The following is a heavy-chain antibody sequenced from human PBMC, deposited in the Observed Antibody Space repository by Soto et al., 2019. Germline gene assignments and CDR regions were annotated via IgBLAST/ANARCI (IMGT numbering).Heavy chain of an antibody. D-gene: IGHD2-8*01. CDR1: GYTFSSYS. Sequence: GASVKVSCKTSGYTFSSYSINWVRQAPGQGLEWMAWISTNSGNTHYAERLQGRVTVTLDKTARTAFMEMWGLTSDDTAVYVCARDNGYYDCWGQGTLVTVSS. CDR3: ARDNGYYDC. J-gene: IGHJ4*02. CDR2: ISTNSGNT. V-gene: IGHV1-18*01.